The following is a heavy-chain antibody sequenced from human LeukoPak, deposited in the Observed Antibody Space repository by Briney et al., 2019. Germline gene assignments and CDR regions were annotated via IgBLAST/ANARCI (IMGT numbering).Heavy chain of an antibody. J-gene: IGHJ4*02. CDR3: AREVGYCSGGSCYSYFDY. CDR2: INYSGST. CDR1: GRSISSYY. V-gene: IGHV4-59*01. Sequence: SETLSLTCTVSGRSISSYYWNWIRQPPGKGLEWIGYINYSGSTNYNASLTNRVTISVDTSKNQFSLKLSSVTAADPAVYYCAREVGYCSGGSCYSYFDYWGQGTLVTVSS. D-gene: IGHD2-15*01.